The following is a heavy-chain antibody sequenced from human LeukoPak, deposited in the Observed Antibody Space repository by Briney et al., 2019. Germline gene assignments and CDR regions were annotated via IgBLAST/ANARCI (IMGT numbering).Heavy chain of an antibody. CDR2: IYYSGST. D-gene: IGHD3-10*01. CDR3: ARDRLLWFGELDF. CDR1: GGSISSTTYY. V-gene: IGHV4-39*07. Sequence: SETLSLTCTVSGGSISSTTYYWGWIRQTPGKGLEWIGSIYYSGSTYYNPSLKSRVTISADTSKNQISLKLASVTAADTAIYYCARDRLLWFGELDFWGQGTLVIVSS. J-gene: IGHJ4*02.